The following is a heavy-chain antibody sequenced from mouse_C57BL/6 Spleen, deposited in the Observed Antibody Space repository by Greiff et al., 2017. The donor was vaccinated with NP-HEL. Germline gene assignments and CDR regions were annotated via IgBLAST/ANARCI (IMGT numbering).Heavy chain of an antibody. CDR3: ARGSDYYGSREGDYAMDY. CDR2: IYPRSGNT. J-gene: IGHJ4*01. V-gene: IGHV1-81*01. CDR1: GYTFTSYG. Sequence: QVQLQQSGAELARPGASVKLSCKASGYTFTSYGISWVKQRPGQGLEWIGEIYPRSGNTYYNEKFKGKATLTADKSSSTAYMELRSLTSEDSAVYFGARGSDYYGSREGDYAMDYWGQGTSVTVSS. D-gene: IGHD1-1*01.